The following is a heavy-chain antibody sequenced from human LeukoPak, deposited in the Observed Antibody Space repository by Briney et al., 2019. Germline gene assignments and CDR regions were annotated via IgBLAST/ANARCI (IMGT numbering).Heavy chain of an antibody. CDR1: GYTFTGYY. J-gene: IGHJ4*02. Sequence: ASVKVSCEASGYTFTGYYLHWVRQAPGQGLEFMGWINPDSGFTNYAQKFKGRVTMTRDTSISTAYLEVRSLTSDDTAVYYCAPTAEAYTSWWKVWGQGTLVTVSS. D-gene: IGHD3-16*01. CDR2: INPDSGFT. CDR3: APTAEAYTSWWKV. V-gene: IGHV1-2*02.